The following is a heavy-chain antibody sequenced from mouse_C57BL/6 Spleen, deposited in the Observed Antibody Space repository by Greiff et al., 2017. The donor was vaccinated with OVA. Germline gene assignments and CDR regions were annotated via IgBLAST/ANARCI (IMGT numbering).Heavy chain of an antibody. D-gene: IGHD1-1*01. CDR3: ARDEGVYYGSFAD. V-gene: IGHV5-16*01. J-gene: IGHJ3*01. CDR2: INYDGSST. CDR1: GFTFSDYY. Sequence: EVKLVESEGGLVQPGSSMKLSCTASGFTFSDYYMAWVRQVPEKGLEWVASINYDGSSTYYLDSLKSRFIISRDNAKNILYLQMSSLKSEDTATYYCARDEGVYYGSFADWGQGTLVTVSA.